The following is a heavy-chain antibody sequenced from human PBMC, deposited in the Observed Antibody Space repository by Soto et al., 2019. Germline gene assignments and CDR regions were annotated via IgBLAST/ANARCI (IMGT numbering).Heavy chain of an antibody. V-gene: IGHV3-30*14. J-gene: IGHJ4*02. CDR2: MSYDGSNK. Sequence: QVQLVESGGGVVQPGRSLRLSCAASGFTFSSYAMHWVRQAPGKGLEWVAVMSYDGSNKYYADSVKGRFTISRDNSKNTLNLQMNSLRAEDTAVYYCARFKGCSGGSCYPYFDYWGQGTLVTVSS. CDR1: GFTFSSYA. CDR3: ARFKGCSGGSCYPYFDY. D-gene: IGHD2-15*01.